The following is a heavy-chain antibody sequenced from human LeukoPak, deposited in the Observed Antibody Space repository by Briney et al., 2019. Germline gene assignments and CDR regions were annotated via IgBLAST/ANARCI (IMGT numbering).Heavy chain of an antibody. CDR3: AKQLGYCSDGSCYFPY. CDR2: ISNNGGYT. CDR1: GFTFSSSA. Sequence: GGSLRLSCAASGFTFSSSAMSWVRQAPGKGLEWVSAISNNGGYTYYADSVQGRFTISRDNSKSTLCLRMNSLRAEDTAVYCCAKQLGYCSDGSCYFPYWGQGTLVTVSS. D-gene: IGHD2-15*01. V-gene: IGHV3-23*01. J-gene: IGHJ4*02.